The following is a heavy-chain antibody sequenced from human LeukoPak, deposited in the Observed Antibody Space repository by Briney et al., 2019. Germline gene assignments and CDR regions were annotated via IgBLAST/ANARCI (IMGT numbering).Heavy chain of an antibody. CDR2: MNPNSGNT. CDR3: ARDGRPSAPGGYQLDH. D-gene: IGHD5-18*01. V-gene: IGHV1-8*01. Sequence: GASVKVSCKASGYTFTSYDINWVRQATGQGLEWMGWMNPNSGNTGYAQKFQGRVTMTRNTSISTAYMELSSLRVDDTAVYYCARDGRPSAPGGYQLDHWGQGTLVTVSS. CDR1: GYTFTSYD. J-gene: IGHJ5*02.